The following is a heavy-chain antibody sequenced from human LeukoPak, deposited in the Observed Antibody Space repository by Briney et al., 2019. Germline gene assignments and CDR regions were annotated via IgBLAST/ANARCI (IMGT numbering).Heavy chain of an antibody. CDR2: IIPIFGTA. CDR3: AGRAWAGSYYYYGMDV. V-gene: IGHV1-69*13. CDR1: GGTFSSYA. Sequence: GASVKVSCKASGGTFSSYAISGVRQAPGQGLEWMGGIIPIFGTANYAQKFQGRVTITADESTSTAYMELSSLRSEDTAVYYCAGRAWAGSYYYYGMDVWGQGTTVTVSS. J-gene: IGHJ6*02. D-gene: IGHD3/OR15-3a*01.